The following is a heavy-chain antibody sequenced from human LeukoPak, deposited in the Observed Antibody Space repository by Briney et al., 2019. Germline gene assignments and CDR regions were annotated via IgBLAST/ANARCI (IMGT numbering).Heavy chain of an antibody. Sequence: GRSLRLSCAASGFTFSPYGMHWVRQAPGKGLEWVALISYDGNRKYYADSVKGRFTISRDNSKNTLYLQMNSLRVEDTAVYYCAKETTAMVVDYWGQGSLVTVSS. V-gene: IGHV3-30*18. CDR1: GFTFSPYG. J-gene: IGHJ4*02. CDR3: AKETTAMVVDY. CDR2: ISYDGNRK. D-gene: IGHD5-18*01.